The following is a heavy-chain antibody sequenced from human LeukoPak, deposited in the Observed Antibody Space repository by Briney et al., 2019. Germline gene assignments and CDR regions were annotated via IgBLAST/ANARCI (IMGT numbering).Heavy chain of an antibody. CDR2: IKQDGSEK. Sequence: PGGSLRLSCAASGFTLSNYWMTWVRQAPGKGLEWVANIKQDGSEKYYVDSVKGRFTISRDNAKNALYVQMSSLRAEDTAVYYCARNGGRMVYYDSSGYSDFWGQGTLVTVSS. D-gene: IGHD3-22*01. J-gene: IGHJ4*02. CDR3: ARNGGRMVYYDSSGYSDF. CDR1: GFTLSNYW. V-gene: IGHV3-7*01.